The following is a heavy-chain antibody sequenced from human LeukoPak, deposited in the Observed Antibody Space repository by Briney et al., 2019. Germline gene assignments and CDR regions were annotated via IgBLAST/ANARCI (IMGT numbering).Heavy chain of an antibody. D-gene: IGHD1-20*01. Sequence: ASVKVSCKASGYTFISYYIHWVRQAPGQGLEWMGLVNPSSGNTPYAQQFQGRVTMTRDTSTSTVYMELSSLRSEDTAVYYCARHSLIGTTPFDYWGQGTLVTVSS. CDR2: VNPSSGNT. J-gene: IGHJ4*02. CDR1: GYTFISYY. CDR3: ARHSLIGTTPFDY. V-gene: IGHV1-46*01.